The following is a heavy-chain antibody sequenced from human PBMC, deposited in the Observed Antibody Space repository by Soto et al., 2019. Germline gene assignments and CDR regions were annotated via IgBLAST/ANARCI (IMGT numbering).Heavy chain of an antibody. CDR1: GGTFSSYA. CDR2: IIPIFGTA. CDR3: ASEGETYDDRGDFSDS. V-gene: IGHV1-69*13. Sequence: SVKVSCKASGGTFSSYAISWVRQAPGQGLEWMGGIIPIFGTANYAQKFQGRVTITADESTSTAYMELSSLRSEDTAVYYCASEGETYDDRGDFSDSWGQGTLVTVSS. J-gene: IGHJ4*02. D-gene: IGHD4-17*01.